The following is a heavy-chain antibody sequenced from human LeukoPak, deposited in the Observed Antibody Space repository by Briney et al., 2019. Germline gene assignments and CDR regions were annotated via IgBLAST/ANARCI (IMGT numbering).Heavy chain of an antibody. V-gene: IGHV4-39*01. Sequence: SETLSLTCTVSGGSISSSSYYWGWIRQPPGKGLEWIGTIYYSGSTYYNPSLKGRVTISVDTSKNQFSLKLMMTAADTAVYYCARSLYDSSGYYLPDYWGQGTLVTVSS. CDR1: GGSISSSSYY. CDR3: ARSLYDSSGYYLPDY. J-gene: IGHJ4*02. CDR2: IYYSGST. D-gene: IGHD3-22*01.